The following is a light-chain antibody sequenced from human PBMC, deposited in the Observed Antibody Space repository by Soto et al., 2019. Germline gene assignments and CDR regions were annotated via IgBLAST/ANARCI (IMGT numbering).Light chain of an antibody. CDR2: EVN. CDR1: SSDVGGYNY. CDR3: SSYTSSSTSYV. V-gene: IGLV2-14*01. J-gene: IGLJ1*01. Sequence: QSALTQPASVSGSPGQSITISCTGTSSDVGGYNYVSWFQQHPGKPPKLMIYEVNNRSSGVSDRFFGSKSGNTASLTISGLQAEDEANYFCSSYTSSSTSYVFGTGTKLTVL.